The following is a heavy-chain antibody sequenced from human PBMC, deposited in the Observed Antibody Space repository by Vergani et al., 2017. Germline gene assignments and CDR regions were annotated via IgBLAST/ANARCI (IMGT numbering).Heavy chain of an antibody. Sequence: QVQLVESGGGVVQPGRSLRLSCAASGFTFSSYAMHWVRQAPGKGLEWVAVISYDGSNKYYADSVKGRFTISRDNSKNTLYLQMNSLRAEDTAVYYCARDMGRSIRITMVRGGLRAFDIWGQGTMVTVSS. V-gene: IGHV3-30-3*01. CDR2: ISYDGSNK. J-gene: IGHJ3*02. D-gene: IGHD3-10*01. CDR3: ARDMGRSIRITMVRGGLRAFDI. CDR1: GFTFSSYA.